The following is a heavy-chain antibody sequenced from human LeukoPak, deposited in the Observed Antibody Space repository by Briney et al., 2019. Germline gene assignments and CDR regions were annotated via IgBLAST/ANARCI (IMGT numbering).Heavy chain of an antibody. CDR3: ARLANWGTRHDAFDI. CDR1: GGSISSYY. D-gene: IGHD7-27*01. J-gene: IGHJ3*02. Sequence: SETLSLTCTVSGGSISSYYWSWIRQPPGKGLEWIGYIYYSGSTNYNPSLKSRITISVDTSKNQFSLKLSSVTAADTAVYYCARLANWGTRHDAFDIWGQGTMVTVSS. V-gene: IGHV4-59*08. CDR2: IYYSGST.